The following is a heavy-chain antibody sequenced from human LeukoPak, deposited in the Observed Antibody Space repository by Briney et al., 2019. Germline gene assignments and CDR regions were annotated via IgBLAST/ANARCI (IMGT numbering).Heavy chain of an antibody. CDR3: ARDKRGRYYYEFEN. CDR2: ISGYNGNT. J-gene: IGHJ4*02. D-gene: IGHD3-22*01. Sequence: ASVTVSCTASGYTFTSYGLSWVRQAPGQGIEWIGWISGYNGNTNYEQKLQGRVTMTTDTSTTTAYMELRSLRSEDTAVYYCARDKRGRYYYEFENWGQGTLVTVSS. V-gene: IGHV1-18*01. CDR1: GYTFTSYG.